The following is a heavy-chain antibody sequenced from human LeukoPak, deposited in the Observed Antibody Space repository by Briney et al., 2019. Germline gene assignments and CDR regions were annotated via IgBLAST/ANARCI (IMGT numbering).Heavy chain of an antibody. CDR3: ATGAAMVRGVISNWFDP. D-gene: IGHD3-10*01. J-gene: IGHJ5*02. CDR2: FDPEDGET. CDR1: GYTLTELS. V-gene: IGHV1-24*01. Sequence: ASVKVSCKVSGYTLTELSMHWVRQAPGKGLEWMGGFDPEDGETIYAQKFQGRVTMTEDTSTDTAYMELSSLRSEDTAVYYCATGAAMVRGVISNWFDPWGQGTLVTVSS.